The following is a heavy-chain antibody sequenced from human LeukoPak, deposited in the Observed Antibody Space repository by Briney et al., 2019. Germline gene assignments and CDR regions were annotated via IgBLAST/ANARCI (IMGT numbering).Heavy chain of an antibody. Sequence: GGSLRLSCAASGFTFSSHGMHWVRQAPGKGLEWVAVIWYDGSNKYYADSVKGRFTISRDNSKNTMYLQMNSLRAEDTAVYYCVKDPTYCGGDCYSRGPFDYWGQGTLVPVSS. CDR3: VKDPTYCGGDCYSRGPFDY. J-gene: IGHJ4*02. V-gene: IGHV3-33*06. CDR2: IWYDGSNK. CDR1: GFTFSSHG. D-gene: IGHD2-21*02.